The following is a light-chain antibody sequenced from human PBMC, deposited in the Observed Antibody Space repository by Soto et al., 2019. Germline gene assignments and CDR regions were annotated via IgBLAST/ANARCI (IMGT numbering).Light chain of an antibody. J-gene: IGKJ5*01. CDR1: QSVSSSY. CDR2: GAS. Sequence: EIVLTQTPGTLSLSPGERATLSSSASQSVSSSYLAWYQQKPGQAPRLLIYGASSRATGIPDRLGGSGCGTDFNLIIIRLEPEGFAVYYCQQYGGVPISFGKGTRLESK. V-gene: IGKV3-20*01. CDR3: QQYGGVPIS.